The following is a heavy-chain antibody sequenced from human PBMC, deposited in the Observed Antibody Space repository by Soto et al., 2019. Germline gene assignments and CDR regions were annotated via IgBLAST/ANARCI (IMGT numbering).Heavy chain of an antibody. V-gene: IGHV4-34*01. J-gene: IGHJ1*01. CDR2: INHSGST. CDR1: GGSFSGYY. Sequence: QVQLQQWGAGLLKPSETLSLTCAVYGGSFSGYYWSWIRQPPGKGLEWIGEINHSGSTNYNQSLKSRVTISVATYINLSSLKLSSVTASDTAVYYCASLIVVVPAAMGGYFQHWCQGTLVTVSS. D-gene: IGHD2-2*01. CDR3: ASLIVVVPAAMGGYFQH.